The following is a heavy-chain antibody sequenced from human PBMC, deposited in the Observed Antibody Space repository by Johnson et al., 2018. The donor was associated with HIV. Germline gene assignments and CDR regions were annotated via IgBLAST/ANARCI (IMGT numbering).Heavy chain of an antibody. CDR3: AKDLGGYSSSWNNAFDI. J-gene: IGHJ3*02. CDR1: GFTFSSYD. V-gene: IGHV3-13*01. Sequence: VQLVESGGGLVQPGGSLRLSCAASGFTFSSYDMHWVRQVTGKGLEWVSAIGTAGDTYYPGSVKGRFTISRENAKNSLYLQMNSLRAEDTAVYYCAKDLGGYSSSWNNAFDIWGQGTMVTVSS. D-gene: IGHD6-13*01. CDR2: IGTAGDT.